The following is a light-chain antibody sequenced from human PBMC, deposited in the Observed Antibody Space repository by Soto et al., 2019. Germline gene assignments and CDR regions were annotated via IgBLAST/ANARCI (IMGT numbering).Light chain of an antibody. Sequence: ESVLTQSPGTLSLSPGERATPSCRASQSVSNNYLAWYQQKPGQAPRLLIYGASTRATGIPDRFSGSGSGTDFTLTISRLEPEDFAVYYGQQYGSSPTWTFGQGTKVDIK. V-gene: IGKV3-20*01. J-gene: IGKJ1*01. CDR2: GAS. CDR3: QQYGSSPTWT. CDR1: QSVSNNY.